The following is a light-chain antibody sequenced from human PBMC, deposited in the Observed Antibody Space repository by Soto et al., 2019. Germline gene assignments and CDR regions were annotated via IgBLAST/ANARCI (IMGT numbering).Light chain of an antibody. Sequence: QPVLTQSPSASASLGASVKLTCTLSSGHSSYAIAWHQQQPEKGPRYLMKLNSDGSHSRGDGIPDRFSGSSSGAERYLTISSLQSEDEADYYCQTWGTGIHVFGTGTKLTAL. CDR2: LNSDGSH. CDR1: SGHSSYA. CDR3: QTWGTGIHV. J-gene: IGLJ1*01. V-gene: IGLV4-69*01.